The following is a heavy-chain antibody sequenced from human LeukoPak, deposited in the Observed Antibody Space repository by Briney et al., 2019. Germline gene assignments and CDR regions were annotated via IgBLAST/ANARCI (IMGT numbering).Heavy chain of an antibody. V-gene: IGHV1-18*01. J-gene: IGHJ3*02. CDR2: TSGYNGNT. CDR3: ARDRSPDFWSGDYRDAFDI. Sequence: GASVTVSCKASGYTFSSYSISWVRQAPGQGLEWMGWTSGYNGNTNSAQKLQGRVSMTTDTSTSTAYVELRSLRSDDTAVYYCARDRSPDFWSGDYRDAFDIWGQGTMVTVSS. CDR1: GYTFSSYS. D-gene: IGHD3-3*01.